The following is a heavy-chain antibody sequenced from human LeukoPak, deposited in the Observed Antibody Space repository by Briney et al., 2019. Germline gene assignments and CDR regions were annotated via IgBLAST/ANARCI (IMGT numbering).Heavy chain of an antibody. CDR3: AELGITMIGGV. CDR1: GFTFSSYT. J-gene: IGHJ6*04. D-gene: IGHD3-10*02. V-gene: IGHV3-30*04. CDR2: ISYDGSNK. Sequence: GGSLRLSCATSGFTFSSYTMHWVRQAPGKGLEWVAVISYDGSNKYYADSVKGRFTISRDNAKNSLYLQMNSLRAEDTAVYYCAELGITMIGGVWGKGTTVTISS.